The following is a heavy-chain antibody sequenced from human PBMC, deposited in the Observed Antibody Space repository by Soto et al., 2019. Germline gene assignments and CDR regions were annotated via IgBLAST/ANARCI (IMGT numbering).Heavy chain of an antibody. D-gene: IGHD6-13*01. CDR2: ISGSGGTT. CDR3: ARPGKGSAEYFQH. J-gene: IGHJ1*01. CDR1: GFTFSSYA. Sequence: GGSLRLSCAASGFTFSSYAMSWVRQAPGKGLECVSTISGSGGTTYYADSVKGRFTISRDNSKNTLYLQMNSLRAEDTAVYYCARPGKGSAEYFQHWGQGTLVTVSS. V-gene: IGHV3-23*01.